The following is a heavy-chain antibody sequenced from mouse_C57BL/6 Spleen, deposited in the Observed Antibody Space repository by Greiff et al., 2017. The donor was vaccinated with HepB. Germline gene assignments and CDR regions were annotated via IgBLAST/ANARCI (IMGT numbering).Heavy chain of an antibody. CDR1: GFTFSSYA. J-gene: IGHJ1*03. CDR2: ISDGGSYI. Sequence: VQLVESGGVLVKPGGSLKLSCAASGFTFSSYAMSWVRQTPEKRLEWVATISDGGSYISYPDNVKGRFTIFSDNVKNNLNLQLSHLKSEDTAMYCCARDGDRGYFDVWGTGTTVTVSS. V-gene: IGHV5-4*01. CDR3: ARDGDRGYFDV. D-gene: IGHD3-1*01.